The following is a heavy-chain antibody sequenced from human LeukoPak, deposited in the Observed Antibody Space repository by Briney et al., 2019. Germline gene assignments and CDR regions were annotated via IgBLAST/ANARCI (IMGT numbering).Heavy chain of an antibody. J-gene: IGHJ4*02. Sequence: PGRSLRLSCAASGFTFSSYAMHWVRQAPGKGLEWVAVISYDGSNKYYADSVKGRFTISRDNSKNTLYLQMNSLRAEDTAVYYCARDRPTSDQVTLLWGQGTLVTVSS. CDR1: GFTFSSYA. V-gene: IGHV3-30-3*01. CDR3: ARDRPTSDQVTLL. D-gene: IGHD4-11*01. CDR2: ISYDGSNK.